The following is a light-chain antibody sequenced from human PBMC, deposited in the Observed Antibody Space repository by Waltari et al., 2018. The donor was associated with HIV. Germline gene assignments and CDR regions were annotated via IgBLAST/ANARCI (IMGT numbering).Light chain of an antibody. V-gene: IGLV1-40*03. J-gene: IGLJ2*01. CDR2: KNK. CDR1: SSNIGAGCD. CDR3: QSYDTSLSAWV. Sequence: QSVLTQPPSISGAPGQRITVSCSGTSSNIGAGCDVHWYQQLPGTAPNLLLYKNKTRPSGVPDRCSSSKSDASASLAITGLQAADEGDYFCQSYDTSLSAWVFGGGTRLTVL.